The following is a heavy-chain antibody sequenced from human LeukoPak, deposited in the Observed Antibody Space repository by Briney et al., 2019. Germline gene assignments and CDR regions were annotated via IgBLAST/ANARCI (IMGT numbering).Heavy chain of an antibody. CDR3: ARDRVFVDTAIVSPVQYFDY. J-gene: IGHJ4*02. CDR2: ISAYNGNT. D-gene: IGHD5-18*01. V-gene: IGHV1-18*01. CDR1: GCTFASYG. Sequence: GASVKVSCKASGCTFASYGISWVRQAPGQGLEWRGWISAYNGNTNYAQKLQGRGTMTTATSTSTAYMALRSLSADDTAVYYCARDRVFVDTAIVSPVQYFDYWGQGTLVTVSS.